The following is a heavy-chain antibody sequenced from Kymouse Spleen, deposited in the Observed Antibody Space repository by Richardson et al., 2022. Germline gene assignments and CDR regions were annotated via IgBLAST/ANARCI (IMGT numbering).Heavy chain of an antibody. CDR1: GFTFSSYG. D-gene: IGHD3-10*01. CDR3: AKDQQLLWFGESPFDY. J-gene: IGHJ4*02. Sequence: QVQLVESGGGVVQPGRSLRLSCAASGFTFSSYGMHWVRQAPGKGLEWVAVISYDGSNKYYADSVKGRFTISRDNSKNTLYLQMNSLRAEDTAVYYCAKDQQLLWFGESPFDYWGQGTLVTVSS. CDR2: ISYDGSNK. V-gene: IGHV3-30*18.